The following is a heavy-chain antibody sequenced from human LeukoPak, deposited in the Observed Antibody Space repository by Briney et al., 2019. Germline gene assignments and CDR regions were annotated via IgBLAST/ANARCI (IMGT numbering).Heavy chain of an antibody. CDR3: ARDGGYDSSGRFDY. V-gene: IGHV4-4*07. CDR1: GGSISSYY. J-gene: IGHJ4*02. D-gene: IGHD3-22*01. Sequence: KPSETLSLTCTVSGGSISSYYWSWIRQPAGKGLEWIGRIYTSGSTNYNPSLKSRVTMSVDTSKNQISLKVNSVTAADTAVYYCARDGGYDSSGRFDYWGQGTLVTVSS. CDR2: IYTSGST.